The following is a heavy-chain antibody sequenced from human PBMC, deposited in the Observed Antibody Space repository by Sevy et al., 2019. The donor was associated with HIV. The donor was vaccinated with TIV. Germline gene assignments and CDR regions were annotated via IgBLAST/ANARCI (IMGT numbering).Heavy chain of an antibody. CDR3: ARDSGYSSSWTGGWFDP. CDR1: GFTVSSNY. J-gene: IGHJ5*02. D-gene: IGHD6-13*01. CDR2: IYSGGST. V-gene: IGHV3-53*01. Sequence: GGSLRLSYAASGFTVSSNYMSWVRQAPGKGLEWVSVIYSGGSTYYADSVKGRFTISRDNSKNTLYLQMNSLRAEDTAVYYCARDSGYSSSWTGGWFDPWGQGTLVTVSS.